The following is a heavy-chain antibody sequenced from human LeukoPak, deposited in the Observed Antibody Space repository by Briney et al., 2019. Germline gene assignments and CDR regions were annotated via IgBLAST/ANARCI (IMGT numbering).Heavy chain of an antibody. D-gene: IGHD2-21*01. V-gene: IGHV3-30*04. CDR3: AKAPVTTCSGAYCYPFDY. CDR2: ISYDGNNK. CDR1: GFTFSNYA. Sequence: GGSLRLSCAASGFTFSNYAIHWVRQAPGKGLEWVAVISYDGNNKYYADSVKGRFTISRDSSKNTLYLQMNRLRAEDAAVYYCAKAPVTTCSGAYCYPFDYWGQGTLVTVSS. J-gene: IGHJ4*02.